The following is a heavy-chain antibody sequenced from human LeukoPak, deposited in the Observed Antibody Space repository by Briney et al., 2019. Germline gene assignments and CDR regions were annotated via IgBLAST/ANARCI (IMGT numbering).Heavy chain of an antibody. D-gene: IGHD3-22*01. CDR3: ARGYYYDSSGSFDY. V-gene: IGHV4-61*02. Sequence: PSETLSLTCTVSGGSISSGSYYWSWIRQPAGKGLEWIGRIYTSGSTNYNPSLKSRVTILIDRSKNQFSLKLSSVTAADTAVYYCARGYYYDSSGSFDYWGQGTLVTVSS. J-gene: IGHJ4*02. CDR1: GGSISSGSYY. CDR2: IYTSGST.